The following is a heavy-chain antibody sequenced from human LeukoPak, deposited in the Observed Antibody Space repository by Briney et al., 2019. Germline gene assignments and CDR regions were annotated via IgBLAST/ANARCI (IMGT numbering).Heavy chain of an antibody. V-gene: IGHV3-23*01. CDR2: ISGSGGST. CDR1: GFTFSSYG. CDR3: ARVGSSWFTYYYYYMDV. D-gene: IGHD6-13*01. J-gene: IGHJ6*03. Sequence: GGSLRLSCAVSGFTFSSYGMSWVRQAPGKGLEWVSTISGSGGSTYYADSVKGRFTISRDNSKNTLYLQMDGLRAEDTAVYYCARVGSSWFTYYYYYMDVWGKGTTVTVSS.